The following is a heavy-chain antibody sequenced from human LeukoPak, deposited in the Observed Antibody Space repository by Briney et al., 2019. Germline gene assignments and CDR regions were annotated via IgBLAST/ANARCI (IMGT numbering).Heavy chain of an antibody. CDR3: ARHRALGGAVARREGWFDP. V-gene: IGHV4-4*07. J-gene: IGHJ5*02. CDR2: IYTSGST. Sequence: PSETLSLTCAVSGGSISSYYWSWLRQPAGKGLEWIGRIYTSGSTNYNPSLKSRVTISVDTSKNQFSLKLSSVTAADTAVYYCARHRALGGAVARREGWFDPWGQGTLVTVSS. D-gene: IGHD6-19*01. CDR1: GGSISSYY.